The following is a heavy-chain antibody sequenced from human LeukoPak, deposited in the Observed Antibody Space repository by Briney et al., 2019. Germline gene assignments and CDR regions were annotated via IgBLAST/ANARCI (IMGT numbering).Heavy chain of an antibody. J-gene: IGHJ4*02. V-gene: IGHV3-30*02. CDR3: AKEADKLTYDFWSGYPD. CDR1: GFTFSSYG. Sequence: GGSLRLSCAAPGFTFSSYGMHWVRQAPGKGLEWVAFIRYDGSNKYYADSVKGRFTISRDNSKNTLYLQMNSLRAEDTAVYYCAKEADKLTYDFWSGYPDWGQGTLVTVSS. CDR2: IRYDGSNK. D-gene: IGHD3-3*01.